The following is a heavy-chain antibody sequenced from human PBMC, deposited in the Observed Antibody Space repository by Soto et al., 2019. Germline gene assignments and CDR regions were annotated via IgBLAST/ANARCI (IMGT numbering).Heavy chain of an antibody. CDR1: GGSITSSY. Sequence: PSETLSLTCTVSGGSITSSYWSWIRRPPGKGLEWIAYIYDTGISGYTPSTSYNPSLKSRVTMSVDTSKSQFSLKLTSVTAADTAVYYCAAVNLFYDSSGYRDAFDIWGQGTMVTVSS. CDR2: IYDTGISGYTPST. D-gene: IGHD3-22*01. V-gene: IGHV4-59*01. J-gene: IGHJ3*02. CDR3: AAVNLFYDSSGYRDAFDI.